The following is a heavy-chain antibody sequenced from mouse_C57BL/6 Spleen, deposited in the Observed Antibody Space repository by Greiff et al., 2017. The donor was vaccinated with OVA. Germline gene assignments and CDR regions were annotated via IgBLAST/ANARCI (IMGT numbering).Heavy chain of an antibody. Sequence: VQLKQSGPELVKPGASVKISCKASGYAFSSSWLNWVKQRPGKGLEWIGRIYPGDGDPNYNGKFKGKATLTADKSSSTAYMQHSSLTSEDSAVYCCARGRGLITTVGGYFDVWGTGTTVTVSA. D-gene: IGHD1-1*01. CDR1: GYAFSSSW. V-gene: IGHV1-82*01. J-gene: IGHJ1*03. CDR2: IYPGDGDP. CDR3: ARGRGLITTVGGYFDV.